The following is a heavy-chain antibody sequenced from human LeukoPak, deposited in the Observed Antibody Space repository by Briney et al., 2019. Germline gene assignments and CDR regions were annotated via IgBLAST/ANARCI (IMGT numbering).Heavy chain of an antibody. J-gene: IGHJ6*03. V-gene: IGHV1-8*01. D-gene: IGHD2-2*01. Sequence: ASVKVSCKASGYTFTSYDINWVRQATGQGLEWMGWMNPNSGNTGYAQKFQGRATMTRNTSISTAYMELSSLRSEDTAVYYCARGPPIVVVPAAYYMDVWGKGTTVTVSS. CDR2: MNPNSGNT. CDR3: ARGPPIVVVPAAYYMDV. CDR1: GYTFTSYD.